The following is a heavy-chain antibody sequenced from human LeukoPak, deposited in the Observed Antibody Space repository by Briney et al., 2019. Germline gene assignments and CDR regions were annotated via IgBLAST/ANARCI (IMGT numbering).Heavy chain of an antibody. CDR1: GGSFSDYY. CDR3: ARGWVVGATIDY. D-gene: IGHD1-26*01. J-gene: IGHJ4*02. V-gene: IGHV4-34*01. Sequence: SETLSLTCAVYGGSFSDYYWSWIRQPPGKGLEWIGEINHSGSTNYNPSLKSRVTISVDTSKNQFSLKLSSVTAADTAVYYCARGWVVGATIDYWGQGTLVTVSS. CDR2: INHSGST.